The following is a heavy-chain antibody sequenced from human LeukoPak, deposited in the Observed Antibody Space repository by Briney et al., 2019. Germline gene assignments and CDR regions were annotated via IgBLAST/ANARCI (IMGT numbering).Heavy chain of an antibody. Sequence: SETLSLTCTVSGGSISNYYWSWIRQPLGKGLGWIGYIYYSGSTNYNPSLQSRVTISVDTSKNQLSLKLSSGTAADTAVYYCARARGSGYDFDYWGQGTLVTVS. D-gene: IGHD5-12*01. CDR2: IYYSGST. CDR1: GGSISNYY. J-gene: IGHJ4*02. CDR3: ARARGSGYDFDY. V-gene: IGHV4-59*01.